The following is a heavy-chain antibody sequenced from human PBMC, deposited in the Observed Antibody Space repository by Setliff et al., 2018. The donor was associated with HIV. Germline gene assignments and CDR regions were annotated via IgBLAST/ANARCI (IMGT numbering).Heavy chain of an antibody. J-gene: IGHJ5*02. Sequence: ASVKVSCKTSGYNFENYAINWVRQAPGQGLEWMGWINANSGSPTYAQAFTGRFLFSVDTAVATAYLQINNLKTEDTAVYFCARGLYGDYGGDLNWLDPWGHGARVTVSS. CDR2: INANSGSP. D-gene: IGHD4-17*01. CDR1: GYNFENYA. CDR3: ARGLYGDYGGDLNWLDP. V-gene: IGHV7-4-1*02.